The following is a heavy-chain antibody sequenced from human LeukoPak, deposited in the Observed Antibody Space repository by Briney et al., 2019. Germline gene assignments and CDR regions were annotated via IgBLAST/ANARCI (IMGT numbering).Heavy chain of an antibody. D-gene: IGHD6-13*01. V-gene: IGHV4-61*02. Sequence: SETLSLTCTVSGASISSANYYWNWIRQPAGKGLEWIGRIYTSGSTKYNPSLQSRVTISIDTSKNQFSLKLTSVTAADTAVYFCARDLGAAAGLTHPSNDAFDIWGQGTMVTVSS. CDR3: ARDLGAAAGLTHPSNDAFDI. J-gene: IGHJ3*02. CDR2: IYTSGST. CDR1: GASISSANYY.